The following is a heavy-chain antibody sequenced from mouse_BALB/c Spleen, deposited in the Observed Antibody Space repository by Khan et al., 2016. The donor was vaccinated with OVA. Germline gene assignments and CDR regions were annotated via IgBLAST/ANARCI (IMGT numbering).Heavy chain of an antibody. CDR3: TRHRGYDGSNVFFDY. V-gene: IGHV5-6-4*01. Sequence: EVELVESGGGLVRPGGSLKLSCAASGFSFSSYSMSWVRQTPEKRLEWVATISTGCSYTYYPDSVKGRFTISRDNSKNTLYLQMRSLKSEDTAIDYCTRHRGYDGSNVFFDYWGQGTTLTVSS. CDR1: GFSFSSYS. J-gene: IGHJ2*01. D-gene: IGHD1-1*01. CDR2: ISTGCSYT.